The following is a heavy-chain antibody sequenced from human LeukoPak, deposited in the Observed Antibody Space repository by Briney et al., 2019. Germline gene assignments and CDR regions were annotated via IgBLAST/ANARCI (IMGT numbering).Heavy chain of an antibody. J-gene: IGHJ4*02. CDR3: ARERDIDY. CDR1: GFSFSSYT. V-gene: IGHV3-21*01. CDR2: ISSSSSYI. Sequence: GGSLRLSCAASGFSFSSYTMNWVRQAPGKGLGWVSIISSSSSYIYYADSVKGRFTISRDNSKNTLYLQMNSLRAEDTAVYYCARERDIDYWGQGTLVTVSS.